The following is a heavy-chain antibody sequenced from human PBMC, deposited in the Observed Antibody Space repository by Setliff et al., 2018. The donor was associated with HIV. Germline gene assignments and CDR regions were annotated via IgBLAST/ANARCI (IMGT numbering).Heavy chain of an antibody. CDR2: MNPNSGNT. D-gene: IGHD3-22*01. CDR1: GYTFTSYD. V-gene: IGHV1-18*01. CDR3: ARDSRFSSDYGDFDY. J-gene: IGHJ4*02. Sequence: ASVKVSCKASGYTFTSYDINWVRQATGQGLEWMGWMNPNSGNTNYAQKLQGRVTMTTDTSTRTAYMELRSLRSDDTAVYYCARDSRFSSDYGDFDYWGQGALVTVSS.